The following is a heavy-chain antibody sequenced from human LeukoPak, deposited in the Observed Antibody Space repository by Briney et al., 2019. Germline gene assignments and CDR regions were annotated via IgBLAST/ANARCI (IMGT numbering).Heavy chain of an antibody. J-gene: IGHJ4*02. CDR2: ISSSSSTI. CDR3: ARGVNNHSKNRNPWLWYFDY. Sequence: GGSLRLSCAASGFTFSSYAMHWVRQAPGKGLEWVSYISSSSSTIYYADSVKGRFTISRDNAKNSLYLQMNSLRAEDTAVYYCARGVNNHSKNRNPWLWYFDYWGQGTLVTASS. D-gene: IGHD1-14*01. V-gene: IGHV3-48*01. CDR1: GFTFSSYA.